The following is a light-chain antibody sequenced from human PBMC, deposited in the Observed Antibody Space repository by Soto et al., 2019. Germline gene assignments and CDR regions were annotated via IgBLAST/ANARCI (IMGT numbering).Light chain of an antibody. CDR3: QHYDNSPPWT. Sequence: EIVLTQSPGTVSLSPGERATLSCRASQSIRSSYLAWYQQKPGQAPRLLIYGASSRATGIPDRFSGSGSGTDFTLTISRLEPDDFAVYYCQHYDNSPPWTFGHGTKVEIK. CDR1: QSIRSSY. J-gene: IGKJ1*01. CDR2: GAS. V-gene: IGKV3-20*01.